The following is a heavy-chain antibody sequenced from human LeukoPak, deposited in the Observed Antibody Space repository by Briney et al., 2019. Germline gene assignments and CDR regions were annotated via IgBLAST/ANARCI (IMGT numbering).Heavy chain of an antibody. CDR3: AKASWGMDV. V-gene: IGHV3-11*01. CDR1: GFTFSDYF. J-gene: IGHJ6*02. CDR2: ISTIDGII. Sequence: GGSLRFSCVASGFTFSDYFMTWIRQPPGNPLECVSYISTIDGIIYYADSVKDRFTISRDNAKSSLFLQMNNLRAEDTAVYYCAKASWGMDVWGQGSSVIVS.